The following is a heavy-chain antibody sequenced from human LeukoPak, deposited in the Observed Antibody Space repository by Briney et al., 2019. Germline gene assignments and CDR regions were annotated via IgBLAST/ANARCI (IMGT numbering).Heavy chain of an antibody. D-gene: IGHD2-2*02. CDR3: AREGTGYCSSTSCYTGFDY. CDR1: GGTFSSYA. Sequence: ASVKVSCKASGGTFSSYAISWVRQATGQGLEWMGWMNPNSGNTGYAQKFQGRVTMTRDTSISTANMELSRLRSDDTAVYYCAREGTGYCSSTSCYTGFDYWGQGTLVTVSS. CDR2: MNPNSGNT. J-gene: IGHJ4*02. V-gene: IGHV1-8*02.